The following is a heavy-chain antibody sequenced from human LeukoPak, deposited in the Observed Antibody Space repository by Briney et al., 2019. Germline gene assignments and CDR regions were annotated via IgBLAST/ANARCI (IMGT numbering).Heavy chain of an antibody. D-gene: IGHD2-2*01. CDR1: GFTFDDYA. J-gene: IGHJ6*02. CDR2: ISWNSGSI. Sequence: GRSLRLSCAASGFTFDDYAMHWVRQVPGKGLEWVSGISWNSGSIGYADSVKGRFTISRDNAKNSLYLQMNSLRAEDTALYYCAKEDIVVVPAATSYYYYGMDVWGQGTTVTVSS. CDR3: AKEDIVVVPAATSYYYYGMDV. V-gene: IGHV3-9*01.